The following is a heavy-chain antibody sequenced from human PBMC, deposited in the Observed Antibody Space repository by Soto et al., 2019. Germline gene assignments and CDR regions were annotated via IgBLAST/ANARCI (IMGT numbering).Heavy chain of an antibody. J-gene: IGHJ5*02. CDR2: IYYSGST. Sequence: PSDTLSVTCTVSGGSISSYYWSWIRQPPGKGLEWIGYIYYSGSTNYNPSLKSRVTISVDTSKNQFSLKLSSVTAADTAVYYCARVDYYDSSGYPSWFDPWGQGTLVTVS. CDR3: ARVDYYDSSGYPSWFDP. D-gene: IGHD3-22*01. CDR1: GGSISSYY. V-gene: IGHV4-59*07.